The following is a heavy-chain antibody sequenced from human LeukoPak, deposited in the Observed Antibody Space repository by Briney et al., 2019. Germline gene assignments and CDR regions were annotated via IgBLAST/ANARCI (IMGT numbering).Heavy chain of an antibody. J-gene: IGHJ3*02. V-gene: IGHV4-4*02. CDR1: GGSISSSNW. Sequence: SGTLSLTCAVSGGSISSSNWWSWVRQPPGKGLGWFGEIYHSGSTNYNPSLKSRVTISVDKSKNQFSLKLSSVTAADTAVYYCARDPNGDSDAFDIWGQGTMVTVSS. CDR2: IYHSGST. D-gene: IGHD4-17*01. CDR3: ARDPNGDSDAFDI.